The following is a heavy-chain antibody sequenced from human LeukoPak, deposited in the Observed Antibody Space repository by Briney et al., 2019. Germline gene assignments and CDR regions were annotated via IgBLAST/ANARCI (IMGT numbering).Heavy chain of an antibody. CDR2: ISYDGSNK. CDR1: GFTVSSNY. CDR3: ARGGAPFYYDSSGFLDY. J-gene: IGHJ4*02. Sequence: GGSLRLSCAASGFTVSSNYMSWVRQAPGKGLEWVAVISYDGSNKYYADSVKGRFTISRDNSKNTLYLQMNSLRAEDTAVYYCARGGAPFYYDSSGFLDYWGQGTLVTVSS. V-gene: IGHV3-30-3*01. D-gene: IGHD3-22*01.